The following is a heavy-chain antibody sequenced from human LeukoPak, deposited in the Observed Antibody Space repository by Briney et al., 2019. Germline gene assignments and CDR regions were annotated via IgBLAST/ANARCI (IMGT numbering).Heavy chain of an antibody. Sequence: ASVKVSCKASGYTFTSYGISWVRQAPGQGLEWMGWISAYNGNTNYAQKLQGRVTMTTDTSTSTAYMELRGLRSDDTAVYYCARRTAAAGPSYYYYGMDVWGQGATVTVSS. CDR3: ARRTAAAGPSYYYYGMDV. D-gene: IGHD6-13*01. CDR2: ISAYNGNT. V-gene: IGHV1-18*01. J-gene: IGHJ6*02. CDR1: GYTFTSYG.